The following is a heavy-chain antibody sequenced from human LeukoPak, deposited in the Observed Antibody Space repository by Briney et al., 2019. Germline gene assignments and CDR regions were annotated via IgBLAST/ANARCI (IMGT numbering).Heavy chain of an antibody. CDR3: ARGLSAAADY. D-gene: IGHD6-13*01. CDR2: INHSGST. Sequence: SETLSLTCAVYGGSFSGYYWSWIRQPPGKGLEWIGEINHSGSTNYNPSLKRRVTISVDTSKNQFSLKLSSVTAADTAVYYCARGLSAAADYWGQGTLVTVSS. J-gene: IGHJ4*02. V-gene: IGHV4-34*01. CDR1: GGSFSGYY.